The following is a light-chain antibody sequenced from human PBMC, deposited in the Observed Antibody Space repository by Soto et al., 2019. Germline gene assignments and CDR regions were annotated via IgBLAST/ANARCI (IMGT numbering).Light chain of an antibody. Sequence: QSVLTQPPSMSGAPGQRVTISCTGSSANIGAGYYVHWYQQLPGTAPKLLIYGNSNRPSGVPDRFSGSKSGTSASLAITGLQAEDEADYYCQSYDSSLSGDVFGTGTKLTVL. J-gene: IGLJ1*01. CDR1: SANIGAGYY. V-gene: IGLV1-40*01. CDR3: QSYDSSLSGDV. CDR2: GNS.